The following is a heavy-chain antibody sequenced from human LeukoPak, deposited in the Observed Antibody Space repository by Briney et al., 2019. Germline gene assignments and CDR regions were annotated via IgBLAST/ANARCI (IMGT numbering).Heavy chain of an antibody. CDR2: IYSSGDT. CDR1: GDSIRGYY. CDR3: ARASGYGYYYYGMDV. V-gene: IGHV4-59*12. J-gene: IGHJ6*02. D-gene: IGHD5-12*01. Sequence: SETLSLTCTVSGDSIRGYYWTWIRQPPGKGLEWIRNIYSSGDTNYNPTLKSRVTISVDTSKNQFSLKLSSVTAADTAVYYCARASGYGYYYYGMDVWGQGTTVTVSS.